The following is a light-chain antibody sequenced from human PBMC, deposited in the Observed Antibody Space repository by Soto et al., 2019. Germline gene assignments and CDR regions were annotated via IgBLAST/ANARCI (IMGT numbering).Light chain of an antibody. Sequence: QSALTQPASVSGSPGQSITISCTGSSSDVGDYNYVPWYQQHPGKAPKLMIYEIRNRPSGVSSRFSGSKSGNTASLTISGLQAEDEADYYCTSYTTSPTLYVFGTGTKVTVL. V-gene: IGLV2-14*01. CDR2: EIR. CDR3: TSYTTSPTLYV. CDR1: SSDVGDYNY. J-gene: IGLJ1*01.